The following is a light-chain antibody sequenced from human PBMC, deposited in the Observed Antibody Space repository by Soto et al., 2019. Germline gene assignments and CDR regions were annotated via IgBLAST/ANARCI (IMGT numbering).Light chain of an antibody. CDR3: QQYGGSPRT. J-gene: IGKJ1*01. Sequence: EIVLTQSPDTLSLSPGERATLSCRASQSVTSNYLAWYQQKPGQAPRLLIYGASSRATDIPDRFSGSGSGTDFTLTISRLETDDFAVYYCQQYGGSPRTFGQGTKVEIK. V-gene: IGKV3-20*01. CDR1: QSVTSNY. CDR2: GAS.